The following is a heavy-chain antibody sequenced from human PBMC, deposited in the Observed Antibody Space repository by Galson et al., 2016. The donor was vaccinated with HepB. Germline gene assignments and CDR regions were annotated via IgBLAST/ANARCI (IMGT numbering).Heavy chain of an antibody. CDR3: ARDWKGYFDF. D-gene: IGHD2-15*01. CDR1: GGTFSSSYS. Sequence: SVKVSCKASGGTFSSSYSSSWVRQAPGQGLEWIGGINPVFGTVNYAQNIQGRVTITADSMELTSLRSEDTAVYYCARDWKGYFDFWGQGSLVTVSS. V-gene: IGHV1-69*06. J-gene: IGHJ4*02. CDR2: INPVFGTV.